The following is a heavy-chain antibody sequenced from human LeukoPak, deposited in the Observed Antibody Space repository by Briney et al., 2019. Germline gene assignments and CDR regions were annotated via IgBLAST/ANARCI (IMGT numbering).Heavy chain of an antibody. CDR1: GFSFSSHA. CDR2: ISGSGGST. D-gene: IGHD3-16*01. Sequence: PGGSLRLSCATSGFSFSSHAMTWVRQAPGKGLEWVSAISGSGGSTYYADSVKGRFTISRDNSKNTLYLQMNSLRAEDTAVYYCAKDRQGELSQYYFDYWGQGTLVTVSS. J-gene: IGHJ4*02. V-gene: IGHV3-23*01. CDR3: AKDRQGELSQYYFDY.